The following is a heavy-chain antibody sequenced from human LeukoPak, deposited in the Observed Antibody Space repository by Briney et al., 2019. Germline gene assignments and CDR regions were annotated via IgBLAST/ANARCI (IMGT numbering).Heavy chain of an antibody. CDR1: GFTFDDYA. V-gene: IGHV3-43*02. CDR2: ISGDGGST. CDR3: AKDMWRLGELDYDY. Sequence: GGSLRLSCAASGFTFDDYAMHWVRQAPGKGLEWVSLISGDGGSTYYADSVKGRFTISRDNRKNSLYLQMNSLRTEDTALLFCAKDMWRLGELDYDYWGQGTLVTVPS. D-gene: IGHD3-16*01. J-gene: IGHJ4*02.